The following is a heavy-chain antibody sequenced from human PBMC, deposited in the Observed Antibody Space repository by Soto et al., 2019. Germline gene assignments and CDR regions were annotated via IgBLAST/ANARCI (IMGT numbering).Heavy chain of an antibody. Sequence: GGSLRLSCAASGFTFSDYYMSWLRQPPGKGLEWVSYISKSGSIIHFADSVKGRFAISRDNAKNTLYLQMSSLRAEDTALYYCARDASRDSSARGWFDPWGPGTLVTVSS. D-gene: IGHD6-13*01. V-gene: IGHV3-11*01. J-gene: IGHJ5*02. CDR2: ISKSGSII. CDR1: GFTFSDYY. CDR3: ARDASRDSSARGWFDP.